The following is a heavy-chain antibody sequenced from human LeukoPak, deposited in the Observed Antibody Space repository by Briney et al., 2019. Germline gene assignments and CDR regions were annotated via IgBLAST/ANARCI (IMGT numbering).Heavy chain of an antibody. CDR3: ALNSEGRGSRYGMDV. CDR1: GFTFSSYG. CDR2: IWYDGSNK. D-gene: IGHD1-26*01. V-gene: IGHV3-33*01. J-gene: IGHJ6*02. Sequence: GGSLRLSCAASGFTFSSYGMHWVRQAPGKGLEWVAVIWYDGSNKYYADSVKGRFTISRDNSKNTMFLQMSGLRAEDTAVYYCALNSEGRGSRYGMDVWGQGTTVTVTS.